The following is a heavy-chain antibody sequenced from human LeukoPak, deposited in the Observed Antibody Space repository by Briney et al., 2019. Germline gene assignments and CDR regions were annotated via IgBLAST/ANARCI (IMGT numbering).Heavy chain of an antibody. V-gene: IGHV3-11*01. J-gene: IGHJ6*02. Sequence: GGSLRLSCAASGFTSSDYYMSWIRQAPGKGLEWVSYISSSGSTIYYADSVKGRFTISRDNAKNSLYLQMNSLRAEDTAVYYCARVGSYSSSWYGDGMDVWGQGTTVTVSS. CDR1: GFTSSDYY. CDR3: ARVGSYSSSWYGDGMDV. CDR2: ISSSGSTI. D-gene: IGHD6-13*01.